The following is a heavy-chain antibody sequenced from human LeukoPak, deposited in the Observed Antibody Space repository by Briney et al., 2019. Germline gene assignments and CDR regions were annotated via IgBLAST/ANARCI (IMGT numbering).Heavy chain of an antibody. CDR3: ARDGDDYGDYANWFDP. D-gene: IGHD4-17*01. V-gene: IGHV4-59*01. Sequence: PSETLSLTCTVSGGSISSYYWSWIRQPAGKGLEWIGYIYYSGSTNYNPSLKSRVTISVDTSKNQFSLKLSSVTAADTAVYYCARDGDDYGDYANWFDPWGQGTLVTVSS. CDR1: GGSISSYY. J-gene: IGHJ5*02. CDR2: IYYSGST.